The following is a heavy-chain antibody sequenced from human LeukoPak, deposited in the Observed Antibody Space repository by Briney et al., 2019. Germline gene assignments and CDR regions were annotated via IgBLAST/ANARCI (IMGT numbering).Heavy chain of an antibody. CDR1: GYTFTGYY. J-gene: IGHJ4*02. CDR3: ARPSPFYDSSNAFDY. CDR2: VNPNSGGT. Sequence: ASVKVSCKASGYTFTGYYMHWVRQAPGQGLEWMGWVNPNSGGTNYAQKFQGRLTFTRDTSISTAYMELSSLRSEDTAVYYCARPSPFYDSSNAFDYWGQGTLITVSS. V-gene: IGHV1-2*02. D-gene: IGHD6-6*01.